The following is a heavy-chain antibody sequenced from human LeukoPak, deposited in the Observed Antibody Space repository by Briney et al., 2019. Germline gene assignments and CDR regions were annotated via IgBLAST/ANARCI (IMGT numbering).Heavy chain of an antibody. Sequence: GSLRLSCAGSGFIFRSHGMIWVRQAPGRGLEWVSYISPGGNTIYYADSMKGRFTVSRDDAKNSLPLHMNSLRAEDTAVYYCARVRGPTVTTMYFDYWGQGTLVTVSS. CDR2: ISPGGNTI. V-gene: IGHV3-48*04. CDR1: GFIFRSHG. D-gene: IGHD4-17*01. CDR3: ARVRGPTVTTMYFDY. J-gene: IGHJ4*02.